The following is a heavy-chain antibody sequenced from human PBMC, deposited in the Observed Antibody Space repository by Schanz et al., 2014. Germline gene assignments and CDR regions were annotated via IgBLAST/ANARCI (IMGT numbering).Heavy chain of an antibody. D-gene: IGHD6-13*01. CDR3: ATETYSSSWCFDY. V-gene: IGHV3-33*01. J-gene: IGHJ4*02. Sequence: QVQLVESGGDVVQPGRSLRLSCAASGFTFSSYGMHWVRQAPGKGLEWVAVIWYDGNNKYYADSVKGRFTISRDNAKNSVFLQMNGLRDEDTAVYYCATETYSSSWCFDYWGQGTLVTVSS. CDR2: IWYDGNNK. CDR1: GFTFSSYG.